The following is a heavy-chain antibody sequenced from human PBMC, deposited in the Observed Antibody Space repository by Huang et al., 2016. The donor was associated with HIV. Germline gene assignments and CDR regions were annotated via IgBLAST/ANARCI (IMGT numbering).Heavy chain of an antibody. V-gene: IGHV4-59*02. D-gene: IGHD6-19*01. CDR2: VDDSGTN. CDR1: GDSVSSHY. CDR3: VRDQGRLAVGGIDNWFDP. J-gene: IGHJ5*02. Sequence: QVRLQESGPGLVKPSETLSLSCTVSGDSVSSHYWGWIRPPPGKGLEWSGTVDDSGTNKYNPRLKRRITISVDTAKNGFSLNVTSVSAADTAMYFCVRDQGRLAVGGIDNWFDPWGQGALVTVSS.